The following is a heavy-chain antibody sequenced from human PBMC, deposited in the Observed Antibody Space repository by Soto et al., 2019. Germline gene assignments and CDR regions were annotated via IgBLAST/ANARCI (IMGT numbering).Heavy chain of an antibody. CDR3: ASHKWGFDY. D-gene: IGHD2-8*01. Sequence: ESGGGLVKPGGSLRLSCAASGLTFSTYSMNWVRQAPGKGLEWVSSISSSSSYIHYADSVKGRFTISRDNTKNSLYLQMNSVRAEDTAVYYCASHKWGFDYWGQGTLVTVSS. J-gene: IGHJ4*02. CDR2: ISSSSSYI. V-gene: IGHV3-21*01. CDR1: GLTFSTYS.